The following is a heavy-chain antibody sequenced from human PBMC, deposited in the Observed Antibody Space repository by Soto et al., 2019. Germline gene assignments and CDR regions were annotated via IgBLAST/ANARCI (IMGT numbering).Heavy chain of an antibody. CDR1: GYSISSGYY. V-gene: IGHV4-38-2*02. J-gene: IGHJ6*02. D-gene: IGHD5-18*01. CDR2: IYHSGSA. CDR3: AREGFTEIQLWQYYYYGMDV. Sequence: LSLTCAVSGYSISSGYYWGWIRQPPGKGLEWIGSIYHSGSAYYNPSLKSRVTISVDTSKNQFSLKLSPVTAADTAVYYCAREGFTEIQLWQYYYYGMDVWGQGTTVTVSS.